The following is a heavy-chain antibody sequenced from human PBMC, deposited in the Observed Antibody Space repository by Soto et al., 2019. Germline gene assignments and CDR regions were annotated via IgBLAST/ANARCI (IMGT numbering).Heavy chain of an antibody. Sequence: GGSLRLSCTASGFTFGDYAMSWVRQAPGKGLEWVGFIRSKAYGGTTEYAASVKGRFTISRDDSKSIAYLQMNSLKTEDTAVYYCTSTPLYSSSSIALNYYYYYGMDVWGQGTTVTVSS. CDR1: GFTFGDYA. CDR2: IRSKAYGGTT. D-gene: IGHD6-6*01. CDR3: TSTPLYSSSSIALNYYYYYGMDV. V-gene: IGHV3-49*04. J-gene: IGHJ6*02.